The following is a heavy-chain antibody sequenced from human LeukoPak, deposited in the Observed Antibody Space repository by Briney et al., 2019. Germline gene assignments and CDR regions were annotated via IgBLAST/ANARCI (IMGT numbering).Heavy chain of an antibody. CDR3: AKGCQCPSGLSSWFDP. D-gene: IGHD1-14*01. J-gene: IGHJ5*02. CDR1: GFTFTNYG. CDR2: LSRNGDGQ. V-gene: IGHV3-23*01. Sequence: PGGSLRLSCSASGFTFTNYGMSWVRQAPGKGLEWVAGLSRNGDGQFYADSVEGRFTISRDLSINIWYLQMNSLRAEDTAVYYWAKGCQCPSGLSSWFDPRGQGTLVAVSS.